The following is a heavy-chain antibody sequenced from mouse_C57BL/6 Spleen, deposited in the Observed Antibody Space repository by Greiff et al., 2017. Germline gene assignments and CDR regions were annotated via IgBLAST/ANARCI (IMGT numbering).Heavy chain of an antibody. D-gene: IGHD2-1*01. V-gene: IGHV1-26*01. CDR2: INPNNGGT. CDR3: ARLYDNYDPYWYFDV. CDR1: GYTFTDYY. J-gene: IGHJ1*03. Sequence: EVQLQQSGPELVKPGASVKISCKASGYTFTDYYMNWVKQSHGKSLEWIGDINPNNGGTSYNQKFKGKATLTVDKSYSTAYMELRSLTSEDSAFYYCARLYDNYDPYWYFDVWGTGTTVTVSS.